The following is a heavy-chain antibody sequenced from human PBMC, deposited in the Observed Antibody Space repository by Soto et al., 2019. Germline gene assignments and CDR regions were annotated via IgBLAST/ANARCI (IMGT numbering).Heavy chain of an antibody. CDR3: AREDIVVVVAATGPNRYYYYGMDV. V-gene: IGHV1-46*01. Sequence: ASVKVSCKASGYTFTSYYMHWVRQAPGQGLEWMGIINPSGGSTSYAQKFQGRVTMTRDTSTSTVYMGLSSLRSEDTAVYYCAREDIVVVVAATGPNRYYYYGMDVWGQGTTVTVSS. CDR2: INPSGGST. CDR1: GYTFTSYY. D-gene: IGHD2-15*01. J-gene: IGHJ6*02.